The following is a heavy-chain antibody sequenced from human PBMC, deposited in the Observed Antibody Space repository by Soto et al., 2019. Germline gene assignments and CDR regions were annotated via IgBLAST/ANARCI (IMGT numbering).Heavy chain of an antibody. Sequence: PGGSLRRSCAASGFTFSSYGMHWVRQAPGKGLEWVAVISYDGSNKYYADSVNGRFTISRDNSKNTLYLQMNSLRAEDTAVYYCERDSKDSYNSRGYGKTENWFDAWGQGTMVTVSS. D-gene: IGHD3-22*01. V-gene: IGHV3-30*03. CDR3: ERDSKDSYNSRGYGKTENWFDA. CDR1: GFTFSSYG. CDR2: ISYDGSNK. J-gene: IGHJ5*02.